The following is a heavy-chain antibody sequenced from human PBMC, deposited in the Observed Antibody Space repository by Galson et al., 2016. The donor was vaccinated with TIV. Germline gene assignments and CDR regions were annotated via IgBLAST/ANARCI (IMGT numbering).Heavy chain of an antibody. Sequence: LRLSCAASGFTFSTYAMHWVRQAPGKGLEWVAVISDDGNNAYYGDSVKGRFTIARDNSKKTLYLQMNSLRAEDTAVYYCARVRGLVWFGESRKEEPYYYNMDVWGQGTTVTVSS. V-gene: IGHV3-30-3*01. CDR1: GFTFSTYA. CDR3: ARVRGLVWFGESRKEEPYYYNMDV. J-gene: IGHJ6*02. CDR2: ISDDGNNA. D-gene: IGHD3-10*01.